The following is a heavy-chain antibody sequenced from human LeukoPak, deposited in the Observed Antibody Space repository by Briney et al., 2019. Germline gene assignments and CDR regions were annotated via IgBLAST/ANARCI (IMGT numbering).Heavy chain of an antibody. Sequence: GGSLRLSCAASGFTFGSYDMHWVRQATGKGLEWVSGIDTAGYTYYPRSVKGRFTISRDNDKSSLYLQMNSLRAGDTAVYYCARIGHSGNFDYWGQGTLVTVSS. D-gene: IGHD6-19*01. CDR2: IDTAGYT. CDR1: GFTFGSYD. V-gene: IGHV3-13*01. CDR3: ARIGHSGNFDY. J-gene: IGHJ4*02.